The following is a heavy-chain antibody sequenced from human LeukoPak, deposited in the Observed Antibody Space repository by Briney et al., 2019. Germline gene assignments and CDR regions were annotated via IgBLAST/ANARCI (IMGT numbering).Heavy chain of an antibody. J-gene: IGHJ5*02. CDR1: GFTFSSYG. V-gene: IGHV3-23*01. Sequence: PGGSLRLSCAASGFTFSSYGMSWVRQAPGKGREGVQAFSGSGGSTYYADSVKGRFTISRDNSKNTLYLQMNSLRAEDTAVYYCAKVIGIAAAGKNWFDPWGQGTLVTVSS. CDR3: AKVIGIAAAGKNWFDP. D-gene: IGHD6-13*01. CDR2: FSGSGGST.